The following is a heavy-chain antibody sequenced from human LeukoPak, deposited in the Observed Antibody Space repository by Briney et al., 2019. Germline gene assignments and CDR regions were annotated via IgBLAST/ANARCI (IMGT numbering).Heavy chain of an antibody. CDR1: GGSIRSYY. CDR3: ARADYNSPFDY. CDR2: IYDIGST. J-gene: IGHJ4*02. Sequence: PSETLSLTCTVSGGSIRSYYWSWIRQPPGKGLEWIGYIYDIGSTNYKPSLQSRVTISVDTSKNQFSLKLSSVTAADTAVYYCARADYNSPFDYWGQGTLVTVSS. V-gene: IGHV4-59*01. D-gene: IGHD4-11*01.